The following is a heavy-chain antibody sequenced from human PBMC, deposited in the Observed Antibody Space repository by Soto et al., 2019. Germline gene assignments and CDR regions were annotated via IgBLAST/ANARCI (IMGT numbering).Heavy chain of an antibody. D-gene: IGHD3-9*01. J-gene: IGHJ6*02. CDR1: GGTLSSYA. CDR2: IIPIFGTA. CDR3: ARGILTGYGMDV. Sequence: SVKVSGNASGGTLSSYAISWVRQAPGQGLEWMGGIIPIFGTANYAQKFQGRVTITADDSTSTAYMEPSSLRSEDTAVYYCARGILTGYGMDVWGQGTTGTVSS. V-gene: IGHV1-69*13.